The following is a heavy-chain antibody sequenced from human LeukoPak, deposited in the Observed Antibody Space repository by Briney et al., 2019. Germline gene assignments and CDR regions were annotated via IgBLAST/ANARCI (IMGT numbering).Heavy chain of an antibody. V-gene: IGHV3-23*01. J-gene: IGHJ4*02. Sequence: GGSLRLSCAASGFTFNNYALTWVRQTPGKGLECVSAISGDGVSPYYADSVRGRFTISRDNAKNSLYLQMNSLRAEDTALYYCAKGGRATVVTIDYWGQGTLVTVSS. CDR2: ISGDGVSP. D-gene: IGHD4-23*01. CDR1: GFTFNNYA. CDR3: AKGGRATVVTIDY.